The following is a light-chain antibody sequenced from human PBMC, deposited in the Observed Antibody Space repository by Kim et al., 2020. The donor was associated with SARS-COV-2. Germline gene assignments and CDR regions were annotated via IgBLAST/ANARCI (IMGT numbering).Light chain of an antibody. Sequence: SSVGDRGTITCRSSQGISNYLAWYQQKPGKVPKLLIYAASTLQSGVPSRFSGSGSGTDFTLTISSLQPEDVATYYCQKYNSALWTFGQGTKVDIK. CDR2: AAS. CDR1: QGISNY. J-gene: IGKJ1*01. V-gene: IGKV1-27*01. CDR3: QKYNSALWT.